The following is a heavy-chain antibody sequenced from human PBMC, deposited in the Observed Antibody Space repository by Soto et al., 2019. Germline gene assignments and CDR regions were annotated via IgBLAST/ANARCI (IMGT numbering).Heavy chain of an antibody. D-gene: IGHD1-1*01. V-gene: IGHV3-23*01. Sequence: GGSLRLSCAASGFTFSSYAMSWVRQAPGKGLEWVSAISGSGGSTYYADSVKGRFTISRDNSKNTLYLQMNRLRAEDTAVYCCAKDLGTVSLERRSHWGQGTLVTVSS. CDR2: ISGSGGST. CDR1: GFTFSSYA. J-gene: IGHJ4*02. CDR3: AKDLGTVSLERRSH.